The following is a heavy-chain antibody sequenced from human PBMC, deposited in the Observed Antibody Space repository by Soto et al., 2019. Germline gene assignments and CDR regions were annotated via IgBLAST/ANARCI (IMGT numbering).Heavy chain of an antibody. CDR2: ISGSGGST. Sequence: GSLRLSCVASGFTFSSYAMSWVRQAPGKGLEWVSAISGSGGSTYYADSVKGRFTISRDNSKNTLYLQMNSLRAEDTAVYYCAKVMGSSGWYVIIFDYWGQGTLVTVSS. CDR1: GFTFSSYA. V-gene: IGHV3-23*01. CDR3: AKVMGSSGWYVIIFDY. D-gene: IGHD6-19*01. J-gene: IGHJ4*02.